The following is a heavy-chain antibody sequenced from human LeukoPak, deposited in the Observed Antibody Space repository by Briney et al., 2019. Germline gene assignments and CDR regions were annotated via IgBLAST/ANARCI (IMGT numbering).Heavy chain of an antibody. CDR1: GGSISSGGHY. CDR3: ARGLRFLEWLSSYFDY. V-gene: IGHV4-31*03. J-gene: IGHJ4*02. Sequence: SETLSLTCTVSGGSISSGGHYWSWIRQPPGKGLEWIGYIYYSGSTYYNPSLKSRVTISVDTSKNQFSLKLSSVAAADTAVYYCARGLRFLEWLSSYFDYWGQGTLVTVSS. CDR2: IYYSGST. D-gene: IGHD3-3*01.